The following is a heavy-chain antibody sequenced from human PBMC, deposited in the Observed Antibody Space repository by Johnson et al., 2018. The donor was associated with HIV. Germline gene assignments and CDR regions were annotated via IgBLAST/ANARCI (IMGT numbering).Heavy chain of an antibody. CDR2: ISSSGSTI. CDR1: GFTFSSYA. CDR3: ARLTWDQNRGWDAFDI. D-gene: IGHD1-26*01. Sequence: VLLVESGGGVVQPGRSLRLSCAASGFTFSSYAMHWVRQAPGKGLEWVSYISSSGSTIYYADSVKGRFTISRDNAKNSLFLQMNSLRAEDTAVYYCARLTWDQNRGWDAFDIWGQGTMVTVSS. V-gene: IGHV3-48*04. J-gene: IGHJ3*02.